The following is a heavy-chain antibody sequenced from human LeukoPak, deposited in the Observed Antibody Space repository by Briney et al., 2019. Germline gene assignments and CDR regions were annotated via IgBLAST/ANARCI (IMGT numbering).Heavy chain of an antibody. V-gene: IGHV1-2*02. J-gene: IGHJ3*02. Sequence: GASVKVSCKASGYTFTGYYMHWVRQAPGQGLEWMGWINPNSGGTNYAQKFQGRVTMTTDTSTSTAYMELRSLRPDDTAVYYCARDQDPRSIAAVHGDIWGQGTMVTVSS. CDR2: INPNSGGT. D-gene: IGHD6-13*01. CDR3: ARDQDPRSIAAVHGDI. CDR1: GYTFTGYY.